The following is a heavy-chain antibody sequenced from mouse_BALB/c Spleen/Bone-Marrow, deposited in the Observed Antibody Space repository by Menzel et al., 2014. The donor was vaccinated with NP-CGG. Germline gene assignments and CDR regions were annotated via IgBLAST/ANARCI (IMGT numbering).Heavy chain of an antibody. CDR2: IDPENGNT. J-gene: IGHJ3*01. D-gene: IGHD2-1*01. V-gene: IGHV14-1*02. CDR3: AGGNYRFAY. CDR1: GFNIXDYY. Sequence: VQLQQSGAELVRPGALVKLSCKASGFNIXDYYMHWVKQRPEQGLEWIGWIDPENGNTIYDPKFQGKASIAADTSSNTAYLQLSSLTSEDTAVYYCAGGNYRFAYWGQGTLVTVSA.